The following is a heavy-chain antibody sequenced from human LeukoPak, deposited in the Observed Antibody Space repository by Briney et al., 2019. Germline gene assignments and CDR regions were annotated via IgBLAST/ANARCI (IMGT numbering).Heavy chain of an antibody. D-gene: IGHD2-15*01. CDR2: ISYDGSNK. CDR3: AKTAHCSGGSCPYQYYYGMDV. J-gene: IGHJ6*02. CDR1: GFTFSSYG. V-gene: IGHV3-30*18. Sequence: GGSLRLSCAAPGFTFSSYGMHWVRQAPGKGLEWVAVISYDGSNKYYADSVKGRFTISRDNSKNTPYLQMNSLRAEDTAVFYCAKTAHCSGGSCPYQYYYGMDVWGQGTTVTVSS.